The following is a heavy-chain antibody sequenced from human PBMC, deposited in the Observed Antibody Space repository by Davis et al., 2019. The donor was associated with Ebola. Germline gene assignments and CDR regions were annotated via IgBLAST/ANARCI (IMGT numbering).Heavy chain of an antibody. CDR1: GGSVSSGSYY. CDR2: IYYSGTI. D-gene: IGHD6-13*01. CDR3: ARAYSSSWTYWFDP. Sequence: SETLSLTCTVSGGSVSSGSYYWSWIRQPPGKGLEWIGYIYYSGTINYNPYLRSRVTISLDTSKNQFSLKLNSVTAADTAVYYCARAYSSSWTYWFDPWGQGTVVTVSS. V-gene: IGHV4-61*01. J-gene: IGHJ5*02.